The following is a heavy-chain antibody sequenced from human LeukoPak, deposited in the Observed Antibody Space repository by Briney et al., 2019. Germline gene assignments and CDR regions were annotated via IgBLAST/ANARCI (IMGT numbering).Heavy chain of an antibody. D-gene: IGHD3-10*01. J-gene: IGHJ6*04. CDR3: AREGPYYYGSGSYLYYYYGMDV. CDR2: ISSSSSYI. CDR1: GFTFSSYS. V-gene: IGHV3-21*01. Sequence: PGASLRLSCAASGFTFSSYSMNWVRQAPGKGLEWVSSISSSSSYIYYADSVKGRFTISRDNAKNSLYLQMNSLRAEDTAVYYCAREGPYYYGSGSYLYYYYGMDVWGKGTTVTVSS.